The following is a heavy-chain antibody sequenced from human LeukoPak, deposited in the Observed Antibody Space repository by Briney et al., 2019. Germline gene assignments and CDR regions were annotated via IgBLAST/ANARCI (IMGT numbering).Heavy chain of an antibody. CDR2: IYYSGST. CDR3: ARGLGYCSGGSCYLDWFDP. V-gene: IGHV4-39*07. CDR1: GGSISSSSYY. J-gene: IGHJ5*02. D-gene: IGHD2-15*01. Sequence: SETLSLTCTVSGGSISSSSYYWGWIRQPPGKGLEWIGSIYYSGSTYYNPSLKSRVTISVDTSKNQFSLKLSSVTAADTAVYYCARGLGYCSGGSCYLDWFDPWGQGTLVTVSS.